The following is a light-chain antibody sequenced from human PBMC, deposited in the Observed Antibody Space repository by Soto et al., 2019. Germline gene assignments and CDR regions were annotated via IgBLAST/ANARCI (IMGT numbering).Light chain of an antibody. J-gene: IGKJ2*01. CDR1: QTIGSW. CDR2: KAS. Sequence: DIQMTQSPSTLSASVGDRVTITCRASQTIGSWLAWYQQKPGKAPKILIYKASSLEIGVPSRFSGSGSGTEFTLTISSLQPDDFATYYCQQYNNSPYTFGQGTKLEIK. V-gene: IGKV1-5*03. CDR3: QQYNNSPYT.